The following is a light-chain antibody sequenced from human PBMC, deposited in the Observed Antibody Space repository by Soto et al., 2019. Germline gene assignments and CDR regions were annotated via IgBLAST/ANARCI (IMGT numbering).Light chain of an antibody. CDR3: QQYYKWPET. CDR1: QSVSTN. V-gene: IGKV3D-15*01. J-gene: IGKJ1*01. Sequence: EVVMTQSPATLSVSPGERATLSCRASQSVSTNLAWYQQKPGQAPRLLIYGASGRATAIPARFSGSGSGTEFTLTISSLQSEDCAVYYCQQYYKWPETFGQGTKVEIK. CDR2: GAS.